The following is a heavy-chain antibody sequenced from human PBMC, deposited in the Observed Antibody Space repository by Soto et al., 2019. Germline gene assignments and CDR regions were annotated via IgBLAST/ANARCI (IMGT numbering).Heavy chain of an antibody. CDR2: ISYDGSNK. D-gene: IGHD2-2*01. J-gene: IGHJ4*02. CDR3: AKDPGNPSMLVVPAATEYFDY. CDR1: GFTFSSYG. Sequence: QVQLVESGGGVVQPGRSLRLSCAASGFTFSSYGMHWVRQAPGKGLEWVAVISYDGSNKYYADSVKGRFTISRDNSKNTLYLQMNSLRAEDTAVYYCAKDPGNPSMLVVPAATEYFDYWGQGTLVTVSS. V-gene: IGHV3-30*18.